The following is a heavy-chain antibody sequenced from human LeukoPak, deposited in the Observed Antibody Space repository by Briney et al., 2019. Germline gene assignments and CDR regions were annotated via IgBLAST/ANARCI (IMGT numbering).Heavy chain of an antibody. Sequence: ASVKVSCKASGYTFTSYYMHWVRQAPGQGLEWMGIINPSGGSTSYAQKFQGRVTMTRDTSTSTVYMELSSLRSEDTAVYYCAREEWVPAAIHPLPIDYWGQGTLVTVSS. D-gene: IGHD2-2*01. CDR2: INPSGGST. CDR3: AREEWVPAAIHPLPIDY. CDR1: GYTFTSYY. J-gene: IGHJ4*02. V-gene: IGHV1-46*01.